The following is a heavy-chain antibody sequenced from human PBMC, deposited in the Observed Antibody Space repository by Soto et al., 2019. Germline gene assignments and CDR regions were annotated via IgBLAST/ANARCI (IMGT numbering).Heavy chain of an antibody. J-gene: IGHJ6*02. Sequence: GWLRRPGSASGCTFSSYAMHWVRQAPGKGLEWVAVISYDGSNKYYADSVKGRFTISRDNSKNTLYLQMNSLRAEDTAVYYCARDRGYYYYGMDVWGQGTKVTVYS. D-gene: IGHD3-10*01. CDR2: ISYDGSNK. CDR1: GCTFSSYA. CDR3: ARDRGYYYYGMDV. V-gene: IGHV3-30-3*01.